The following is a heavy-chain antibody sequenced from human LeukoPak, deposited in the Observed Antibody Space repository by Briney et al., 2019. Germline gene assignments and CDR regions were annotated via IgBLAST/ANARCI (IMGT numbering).Heavy chain of an antibody. J-gene: IGHJ4*02. CDR2: ISSSSSTI. CDR3: ARGYDRDY. V-gene: IGHV3-48*01. D-gene: IGHD5-12*01. CDR1: GFTFSSYS. Sequence: PGGSLRLSCAASGFTFSSYSMTWVRQAPGKGLEWVSYISSSSSTIYYADSVKGRFTISRDNAKNSLYLQMNSLRAEDTAVYYCARGYDRDYWGQGTLVTVSS.